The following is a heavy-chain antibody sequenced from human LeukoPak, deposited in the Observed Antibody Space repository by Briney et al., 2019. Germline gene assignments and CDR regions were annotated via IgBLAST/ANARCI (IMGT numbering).Heavy chain of an antibody. J-gene: IGHJ4*02. Sequence: SETLSLTCTVSGGSISSYYWSWIRQPPGKGLEWIGYIYYSGSTNYNPSLKSRVTISVDTSKNQFSLKLSSVTAADTAVYYCARGLAGYDILTGYYWNFDYWGQGTLVTVSS. CDR3: ARGLAGYDILTGYYWNFDY. D-gene: IGHD3-9*01. V-gene: IGHV4-59*01. CDR2: IYYSGST. CDR1: GGSISSYY.